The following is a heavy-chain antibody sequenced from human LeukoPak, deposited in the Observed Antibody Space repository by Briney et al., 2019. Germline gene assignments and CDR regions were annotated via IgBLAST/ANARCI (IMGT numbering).Heavy chain of an antibody. CDR2: YYICEST. CDR3: AREVVDATPTRDYYYCMDV. V-gene: IGHV4-4*07. CDR1: GGSISSYY. D-gene: IGHD2-15*01. Sequence: TSETLSLTCTVSGGSISSYYWSWIPQPAGKGAEWIGRYYICESTNYNPSLQSQVTMSINTSKNQLSLEQTYVSAAHPAVYYCAREVVDATPTRDYYYCMDVWGKGTTVTVSS. J-gene: IGHJ6*03.